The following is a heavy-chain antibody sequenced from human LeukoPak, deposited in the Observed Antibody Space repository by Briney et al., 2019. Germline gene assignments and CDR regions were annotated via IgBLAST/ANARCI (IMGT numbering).Heavy chain of an antibody. CDR2: IRYDGSNK. CDR3: AKGERFDFNYYYYMDV. CDR1: GFTFSNYG. J-gene: IGHJ6*03. V-gene: IGHV3-30*02. Sequence: GGSLRLSCAASGFTFSNYGMHWVRQAPGKGLEWVACIRYDGSNKNYADYVKGRFTISRDNSKTTLYLQMNSLRAEDTAVYYCAKGERFDFNYYYYMDVCGKGTTVTVSS. D-gene: IGHD3-3*01.